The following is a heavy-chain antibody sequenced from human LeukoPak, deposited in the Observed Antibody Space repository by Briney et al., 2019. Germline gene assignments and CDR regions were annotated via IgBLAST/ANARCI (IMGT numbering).Heavy chain of an antibody. CDR1: GFTFTSSA. V-gene: IGHV1-58*02. CDR2: IVVGSGNT. J-gene: IGHJ5*02. Sequence: GASVKVSCKASGFTFTSSAMQWVRQARGQRLEWIGWIVVGSGNTNYAQKFQERVTITRDMSTSTAYMELGSLRSEDTAVYYCAALTMVRGVIVYGAREPWGQGTLVTVSS. CDR3: AALTMVRGVIVYGAREP. D-gene: IGHD3-10*01.